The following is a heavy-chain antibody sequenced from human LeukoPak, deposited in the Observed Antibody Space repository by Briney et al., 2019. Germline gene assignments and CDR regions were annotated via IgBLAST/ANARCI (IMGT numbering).Heavy chain of an antibody. CDR3: ARGGSRGYYGSGSYSSSSGYYYYYMDV. CDR1: GGSISSYY. CDR2: IYYSGST. Sequence: PSETLSLTCTVSGGSISSYYWSWIRQPPGKGLEWIGYIYYSGSTNYNPSLKSRVTISVDTSKNQFSLKLSSVTVADTAVYYCARGGSRGYYGSGSYSSSSGYYYYYMDVWGKGTTVTISS. V-gene: IGHV4-59*01. J-gene: IGHJ6*03. D-gene: IGHD3-10*01.